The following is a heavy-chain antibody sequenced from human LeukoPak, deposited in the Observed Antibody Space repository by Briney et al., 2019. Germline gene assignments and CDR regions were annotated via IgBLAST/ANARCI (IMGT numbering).Heavy chain of an antibody. CDR3: ARGGWSFGY. D-gene: IGHD6-19*01. CDR2: IKQDGSEK. V-gene: IGHV3-7*01. CDR1: GFTSSTYW. Sequence: GGSLRLSCAASGFTSSTYWMSWVRQAPGKGLEWVANIKQDGSEKYYVDSVKGRFTISRDNAKNSLYLQMNSLRVEDTAVYYCARGGWSFGYWGQGTLVTVSS. J-gene: IGHJ4*02.